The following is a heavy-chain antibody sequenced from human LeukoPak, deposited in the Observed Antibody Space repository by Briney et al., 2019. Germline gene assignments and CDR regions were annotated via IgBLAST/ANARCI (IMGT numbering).Heavy chain of an antibody. CDR3: ARDRTRYYYYSYMDV. D-gene: IGHD1-14*01. Sequence: ASVKVSCKASGYTFTSYGISWVRQAPGQGLEWMGWISAYNGNTNYAQKLQGRVTMSTDTSTSTGYMELRSLRSDDTAVYYCARDRTRYYYYSYMDVWGKGTTVTVSS. CDR2: ISAYNGNT. CDR1: GYTFTSYG. V-gene: IGHV1-18*01. J-gene: IGHJ6*03.